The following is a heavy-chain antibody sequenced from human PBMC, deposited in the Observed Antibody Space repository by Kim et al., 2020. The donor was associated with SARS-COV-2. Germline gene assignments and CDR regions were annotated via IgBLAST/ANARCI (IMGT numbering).Heavy chain of an antibody. CDR3: ARVQGYCSGGSCYLFDY. Sequence: KSRVTISVDTSTNQFSLKLSSVTAADTAVYYCARVQGYCSGGSCYLFDYWGQGTLVTVSS. J-gene: IGHJ4*02. D-gene: IGHD2-15*01. V-gene: IGHV4-30-2*05.